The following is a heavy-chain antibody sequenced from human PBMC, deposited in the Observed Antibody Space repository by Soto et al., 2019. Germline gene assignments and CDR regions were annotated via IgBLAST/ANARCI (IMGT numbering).Heavy chain of an antibody. CDR1: GWSLSDYF. D-gene: IGHD2-21*01. CDR3: ARGGISHWAYFYYGMDV. J-gene: IGHJ6*02. CDR2: INHLGSI. Sequence: SETLSLTCVVSGWSLSDYFWSWIRQPPGMALEWIGEINHLGSINYNPSLKSRVTMSVDTSKNQFSLTLNSVTAADTATYYCARGGISHWAYFYYGMDVWGQGTTVTVSS. V-gene: IGHV4-34*01.